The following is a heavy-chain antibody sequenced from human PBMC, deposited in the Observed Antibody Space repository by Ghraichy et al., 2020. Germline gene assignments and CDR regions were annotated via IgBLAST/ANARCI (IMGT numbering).Heavy chain of an antibody. J-gene: IGHJ4*02. CDR3: AEESQEGTY. CDR2: IYHSGST. V-gene: IGHV4-38-2*01. D-gene: IGHD3-10*01. Sequence: SETLSLTCAVSGYSISSGYYWGWIRQPPGKGLEWIGSIYHSGSTYYNPSLKSRVTISVDTSKNQFSLKLSSVTAADTAVYYCAEESQEGTYWGQGTLVTVSS. CDR1: GYSISSGYY.